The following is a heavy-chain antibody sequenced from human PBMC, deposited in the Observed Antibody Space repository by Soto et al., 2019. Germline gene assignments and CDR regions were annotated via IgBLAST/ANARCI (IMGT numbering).Heavy chain of an antibody. J-gene: IGHJ4*02. CDR2: IYYSGST. D-gene: IGHD2-2*01. CDR1: GGSVSSGSYY. Sequence: SETLSLTCTVSGGSVSSGSYYWSWIRQPPGKGLEWIGYIYYSGSTNYNHSLKSRVTLSVDTSKNHFSLKRSSVTSADTAVYYCAREPYCSSTSCLRELEYWGQGTLVTVSS. CDR3: AREPYCSSTSCLRELEY. V-gene: IGHV4-61*03.